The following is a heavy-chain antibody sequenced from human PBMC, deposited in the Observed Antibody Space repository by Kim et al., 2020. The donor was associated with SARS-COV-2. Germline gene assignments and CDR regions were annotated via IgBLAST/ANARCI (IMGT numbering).Heavy chain of an antibody. CDR3: ARSKITVTTFKAWYGMDV. D-gene: IGHD4-17*01. Sequence: SVKVSCKASGGTFSSYAISWVRQAPGQGLEWMGGIIPIFGTANYAQKFQGRVTITADESTSTAYMELSSLRSEDTAVYYCARSKITVTTFKAWYGMDVWAKGPRSPSP. V-gene: IGHV1-69*13. J-gene: IGHJ6*02. CDR1: GGTFSSYA. CDR2: IIPIFGTA.